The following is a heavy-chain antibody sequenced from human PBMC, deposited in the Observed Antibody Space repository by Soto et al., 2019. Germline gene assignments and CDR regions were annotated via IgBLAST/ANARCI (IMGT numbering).Heavy chain of an antibody. CDR1: GGSFSGYY. J-gene: IGHJ3*02. V-gene: IGHV4-34*01. Sequence: QVQLQQWGAGLLKPSETLSLTCAVYGGSFSGYYWSWIRQPPGKGLEWIGEINHSGSTNYNPSLKSRVTISVDTSKNQFSLKLSSVTAADTAVYYCARVFLPGLRPLDIWGQGTMVTVSS. CDR2: INHSGST. CDR3: ARVFLPGLRPLDI.